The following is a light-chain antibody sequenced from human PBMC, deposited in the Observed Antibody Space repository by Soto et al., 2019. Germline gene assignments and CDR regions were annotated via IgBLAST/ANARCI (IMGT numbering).Light chain of an antibody. V-gene: IGKV1-39*01. CDR1: QSINNY. J-gene: IGKJ1*01. Sequence: DTQVYQSPASLSASDGDRVTIACRASQSINNYLLGYQQKPGKDPQLLIYAGSSLQSGVPSRCSSSGSGTDVTLTASSLQHEDYATYYYQQSYSTPPQTFGRGTKVDIK. CDR2: AGS. CDR3: QQSYSTPPQT.